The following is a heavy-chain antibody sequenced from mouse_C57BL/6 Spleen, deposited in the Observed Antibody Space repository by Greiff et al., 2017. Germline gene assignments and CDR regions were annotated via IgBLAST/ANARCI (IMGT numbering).Heavy chain of an antibody. V-gene: IGHV1-50*01. CDR3: ARDYYGSSYQAGD. CDR1: GYTFTSYW. D-gene: IGHD1-1*01. J-gene: IGHJ2*01. CDR2: IDPSDSYT. Sequence: QVQLQQPGAELVKPGASVKLSCKASGYTFTSYWMQWVKQRPGQGLEWIGEIDPSDSYTNYNQKFKGKATFTVDTSSSTAYMQLSSLTSEDSAVYYCARDYYGSSYQAGDWGQGTTLTVAS.